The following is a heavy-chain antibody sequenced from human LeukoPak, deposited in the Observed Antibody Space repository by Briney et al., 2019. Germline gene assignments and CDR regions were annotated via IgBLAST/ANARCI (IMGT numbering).Heavy chain of an antibody. D-gene: IGHD6-13*01. J-gene: IGHJ4*02. CDR3: ARGGPAAGRFDY. CDR2: ISSSGSTI. V-gene: IGHV3-48*04. CDR1: GFTFSTYW. Sequence: PGGSLRLSCAASGFTFSTYWMHWVRQAPGKGLEWVSYISSSGSTIYYADSVKGRFTISRDNAKNSLYLQMNSLRAEDTAVYYCARGGPAAGRFDYWGQGTLVTVSS.